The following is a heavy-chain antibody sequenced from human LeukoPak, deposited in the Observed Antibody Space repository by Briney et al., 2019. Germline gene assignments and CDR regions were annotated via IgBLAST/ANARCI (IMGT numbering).Heavy chain of an antibody. CDR1: GGSVSSGSYY. J-gene: IGHJ3*02. D-gene: IGHD3-22*01. V-gene: IGHV4-61*01. Sequence: SGTLSLTCTVSGGSVSSGSYYWSWIRQPPGKGLEWIGYIFYSGSTKYNPSLKSRVTISVDTSKNQFSLKLSSVTAADTAVYYCARSGHYDSTGYDAFDIWGQGTVVTVSS. CDR3: ARSGHYDSTGYDAFDI. CDR2: IFYSGST.